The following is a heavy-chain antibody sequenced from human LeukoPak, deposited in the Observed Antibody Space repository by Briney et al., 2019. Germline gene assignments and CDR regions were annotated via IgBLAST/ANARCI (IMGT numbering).Heavy chain of an antibody. CDR3: TKDVYYYDSSVKGAFDI. V-gene: IGHV3-30*18. Sequence: RPGRSLRLSCAASGFTFSSYGMHWVRQAPGRGLEWVVVVSYDGNNKYYADSVKGRFTISRDNSKNTLYLQMNSLRAEDTAVYYCTKDVYYYDSSVKGAFDIWGQGTMVTVSS. J-gene: IGHJ3*02. D-gene: IGHD3-22*01. CDR2: VSYDGNNK. CDR1: GFTFSSYG.